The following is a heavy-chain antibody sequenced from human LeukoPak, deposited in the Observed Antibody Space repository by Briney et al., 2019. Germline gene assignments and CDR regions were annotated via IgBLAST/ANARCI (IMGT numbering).Heavy chain of an antibody. D-gene: IGHD1-26*01. J-gene: IGHJ4*02. V-gene: IGHV3-48*02. CDR2: ISSSSSTI. CDR3: AREGVGATTTLSNDY. Sequence: GGSLRLSCAASGFTFSSYSMNWVRQAPGKGLEWVSYISSSSSTIYYADSVKGRFTISRDNAKNSLYLQMNSLRDEDTAVYYCAREGVGATTTLSNDYWGQGTLVTVSS. CDR1: GFTFSSYS.